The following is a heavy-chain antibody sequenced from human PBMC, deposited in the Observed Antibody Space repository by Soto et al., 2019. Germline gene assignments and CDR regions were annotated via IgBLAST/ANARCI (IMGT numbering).Heavy chain of an antibody. CDR3: AHTMAPRIFDY. CDR1: GFSLITSGVG. J-gene: IGHJ4*02. V-gene: IGHV2-5*05. Sequence: QITLKEAGPTMVKPTQTLTLTCSFSGFSLITSGVGVGWIRQPQGKALEWLALIYWDDDKGYVTSLKSRLTITKYTSKNQVVLTMTNMDPEDTATYYCAHTMAPRIFDYWGQGTLVTVSS. CDR2: IYWDDDK.